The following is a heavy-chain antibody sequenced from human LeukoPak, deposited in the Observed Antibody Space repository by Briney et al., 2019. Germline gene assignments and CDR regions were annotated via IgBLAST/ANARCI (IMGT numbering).Heavy chain of an antibody. CDR2: IYYSGST. V-gene: IGHV4-39*07. Sequence: SETLSLTCTVSGGSISSSSYYWGWIRQPPGKGLEWIGSIYYSGSTYYNPSLKSRVTISVDTSKNQFSLKLSSVTAADTAVYYCASGGWLEDYWGQGTLVTVFS. J-gene: IGHJ4*02. D-gene: IGHD6-19*01. CDR1: GGSISSSSYY. CDR3: ASGGWLEDY.